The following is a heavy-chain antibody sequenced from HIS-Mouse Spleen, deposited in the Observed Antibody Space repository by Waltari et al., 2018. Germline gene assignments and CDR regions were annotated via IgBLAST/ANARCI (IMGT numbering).Heavy chain of an antibody. D-gene: IGHD6-13*01. CDR1: GGHISSSSHY. CDR2: IYYSGST. CDR3: AREIPYSSSWYDWYFDL. J-gene: IGHJ2*01. Sequence: QLQLQESGPGLVKPSETLSLTCTVSGGHISSSSHYWGRIGQPPGKGLGGIGSIYYSGSTYYNPSLKSRFTISVDTSKNQFSLKLSSVTAADTAVYYCAREIPYSSSWYDWYFDLWGRGTLVTVSS. V-gene: IGHV4-39*07.